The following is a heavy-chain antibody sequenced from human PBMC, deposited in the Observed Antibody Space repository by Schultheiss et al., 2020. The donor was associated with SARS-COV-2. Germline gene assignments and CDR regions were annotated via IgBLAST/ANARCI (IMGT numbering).Heavy chain of an antibody. Sequence: GGSLRLSCAASGFTFSSYAMHWVRQAPGKGLEWVAVISYDGSNKYYADSVKGRFIISRDNSKNTLYLQMNSLRAEDTAVYYCASTRITSGYYFDYWGQGTLVTVSS. CDR1: GFTFSSYA. CDR3: ASTRITSGYYFDY. D-gene: IGHD3-10*01. J-gene: IGHJ4*02. CDR2: ISYDGSNK. V-gene: IGHV3-30*01.